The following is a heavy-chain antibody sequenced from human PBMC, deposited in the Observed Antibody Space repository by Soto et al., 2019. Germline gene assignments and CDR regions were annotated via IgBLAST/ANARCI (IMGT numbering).Heavy chain of an antibody. CDR3: ARHKGYGDYGDYYYYYMDV. CDR2: IYYSGST. CDR1: GGSISSSSYY. V-gene: IGHV4-39*01. J-gene: IGHJ6*03. D-gene: IGHD4-17*01. Sequence: SETLSLTCTVSGGSISSSSYYWGWIRQPPGKGLEWIGSIYYSGSTYYNPSLKSRVTISVDTSKNQFSLKLSSVTAADTAVYYCARHKGYGDYGDYYYYYMDVWGKGTTVS.